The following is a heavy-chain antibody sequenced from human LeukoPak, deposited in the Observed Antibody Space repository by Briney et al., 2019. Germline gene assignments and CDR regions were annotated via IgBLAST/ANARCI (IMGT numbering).Heavy chain of an antibody. V-gene: IGHV1-24*01. J-gene: IGHJ4*02. CDR3: ATTGYYDILTGYRAFDY. CDR2: FDPEDGET. Sequence: GASVKVSFKVSGYTLTELSMHWVRQPPGKGLEWMGGFDPEDGETIYAQKFQGRVTMTEDTSTDTAYMELSSLRSEDTAVYYCATTGYYDILTGYRAFDYWGQGTLVTVSS. D-gene: IGHD3-9*01. CDR1: GYTLTELS.